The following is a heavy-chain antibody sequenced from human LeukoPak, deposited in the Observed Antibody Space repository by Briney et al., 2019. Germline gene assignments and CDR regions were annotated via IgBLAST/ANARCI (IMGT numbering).Heavy chain of an antibody. CDR3: ARAEQLSGSPFDY. Sequence: SETLSLTCTVAGGSISRGVYYGSWIRQPPGKGLEWIGYIYHSGSTYYNPSLKSRVTISVDRSKNQFSLKLSSVTAADTAVYYCARAEQLSGSPFDYWGQGTLVTVSS. J-gene: IGHJ4*02. V-gene: IGHV4-30-2*01. D-gene: IGHD6-13*01. CDR2: IYHSGST. CDR1: GGSISRGVYY.